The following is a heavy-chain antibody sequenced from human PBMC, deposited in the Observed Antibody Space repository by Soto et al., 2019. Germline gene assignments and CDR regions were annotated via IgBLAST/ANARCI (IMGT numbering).Heavy chain of an antibody. J-gene: IGHJ4*02. CDR1: GFTFSSYW. CDR3: TRAQVVAGTGGYY. V-gene: IGHV3-74*01. D-gene: IGHD6-19*01. CDR2: INGDGSSI. Sequence: PVGSLRLSCEASGFTFSSYWMHWVRQAPGKGLVWVSRINGDGSSISYADSVKGRFIISRDNAKNTLYLQMNSLGAEDTAVYYCTRAQVVAGTGGYYWGQGTLVTVSS.